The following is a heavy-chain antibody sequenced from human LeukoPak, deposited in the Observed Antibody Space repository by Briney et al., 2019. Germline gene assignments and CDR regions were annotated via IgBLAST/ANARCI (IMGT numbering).Heavy chain of an antibody. D-gene: IGHD1-26*01. Sequence: GGSVTVSCKASGYTFTSYGMSWVRQAPGEGLEGMGWISAYNGDTNYAQKVRGRVTMTTDTSTSTAYMELRSLTSDDTALYYCAREGAPLYSGMDVWGQGTTVTVSS. CDR2: ISAYNGDT. J-gene: IGHJ6*02. CDR1: GYTFTSYG. V-gene: IGHV1-18*01. CDR3: AREGAPLYSGMDV.